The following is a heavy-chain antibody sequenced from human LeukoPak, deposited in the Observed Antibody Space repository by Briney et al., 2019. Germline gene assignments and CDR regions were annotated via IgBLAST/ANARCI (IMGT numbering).Heavy chain of an antibody. CDR3: ARGYSYGYVGIDY. Sequence: PGRSLRLSCAASGFTFDDYAMLWVRPAPGKGLEWVSGISWYSGSIGYADSVKGRFTISRDNAKNSLYLQMNSLRAEDMALYYCARGYSYGYVGIDYWGQGTLVTVSS. J-gene: IGHJ4*02. CDR1: GFTFDDYA. D-gene: IGHD5-18*01. CDR2: ISWYSGSI. V-gene: IGHV3-9*03.